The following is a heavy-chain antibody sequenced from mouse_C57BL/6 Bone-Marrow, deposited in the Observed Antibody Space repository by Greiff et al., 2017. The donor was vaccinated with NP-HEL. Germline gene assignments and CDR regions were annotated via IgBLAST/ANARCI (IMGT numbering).Heavy chain of an antibody. Sequence: QVQLQQPGAELVKPGASVKVSCKASGYTFTSYWMHWVKQRPGQGLEWIGRIHPSDSDTNYNQKFKGKATLTVDKSSSTAYMPLSSLTSEDSAVYYCAILGVTHYYAMDYWGQGTSVTVSS. V-gene: IGHV1-74*01. D-gene: IGHD2-2*01. CDR1: GYTFTSYW. CDR2: IHPSDSDT. J-gene: IGHJ4*01. CDR3: AILGVTHYYAMDY.